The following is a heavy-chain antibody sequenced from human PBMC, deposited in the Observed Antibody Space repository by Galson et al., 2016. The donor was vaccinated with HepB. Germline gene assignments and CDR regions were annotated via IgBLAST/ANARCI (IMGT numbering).Heavy chain of an antibody. D-gene: IGHD3-3*01. CDR2: ISGSGRRT. CDR3: ARRVTIFGVVSDYYFDY. V-gene: IGHV3-23*01. J-gene: IGHJ4*02. CDR1: GFTFSSYA. Sequence: SLRLSCAASGFTFSSYAMSWVRQAPGKGLEWVSGISGSGRRTYYADSVRGRFTVSRDNSKKTLYLQMNSLRAKDTAVYYCARRVTIFGVVSDYYFDYWGQGTLVTVSS.